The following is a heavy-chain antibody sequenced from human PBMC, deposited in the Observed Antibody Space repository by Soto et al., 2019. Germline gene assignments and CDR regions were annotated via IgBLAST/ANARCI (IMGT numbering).Heavy chain of an antibody. CDR3: ARDWYYYDTSDHFSADAFDI. D-gene: IGHD3-22*01. J-gene: IGHJ3*02. V-gene: IGHV3-74*01. Sequence: GGSLRLSCAASGFTSSSYWMHWVRQAPGKGLVWVSRISNDGTSTNYADSVKGRFTISRDNAKNTVYLEMNSLRAEDTAVYYCARDWYYYDTSDHFSADAFDIWGQGTTVTVSS. CDR2: ISNDGTST. CDR1: GFTSSSYW.